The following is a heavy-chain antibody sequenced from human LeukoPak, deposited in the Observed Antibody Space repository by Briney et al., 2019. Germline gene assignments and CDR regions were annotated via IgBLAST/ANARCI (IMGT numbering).Heavy chain of an antibody. CDR2: IYYSGST. CDR3: ARSGEGEYCSSTSCYPGLNWFDP. V-gene: IGHV4-59*12. Sequence: PSETLSLTCTVSGDSIRSSYWSWIRQPPGETLEWVGYIYYSGSTNYNPSLKSRVTRSVDTSKNQFSLKLSSVTAADTAVYYCARSGEGEYCSSTSCYPGLNWFDPWGQGTLVTVSS. D-gene: IGHD2-2*01. CDR1: GDSIRSSY. J-gene: IGHJ5*02.